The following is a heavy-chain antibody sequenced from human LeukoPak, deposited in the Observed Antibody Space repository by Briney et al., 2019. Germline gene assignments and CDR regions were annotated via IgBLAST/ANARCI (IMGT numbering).Heavy chain of an antibody. CDR2: ISYDGSNK. D-gene: IGHD3-3*01. V-gene: IGHV3-30-3*01. CDR3: ARAGFWSGEDYYYYMDV. CDR1: GFTFSSYA. Sequence: GGSLRLSCAASGFTFSSYAMHWVRQAPGKGLEWVAVISYDGSNKYYADSVKGRFTISRDNSKNTLYLQMNSLRAEDTAVYYCARAGFWSGEDYYYYMDVWGKGTTVTVSS. J-gene: IGHJ6*03.